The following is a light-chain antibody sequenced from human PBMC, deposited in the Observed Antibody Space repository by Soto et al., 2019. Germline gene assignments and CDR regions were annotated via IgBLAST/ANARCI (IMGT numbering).Light chain of an antibody. CDR3: QQYFEWPPMT. CDR2: GAS. V-gene: IGKV3-15*01. J-gene: IGKJ1*01. CDR1: QSVSSN. Sequence: IVMTQSPATLSVSPGERATLSCRASQSVSSNLAWYQQKPGQAPRLLIFGASIRATGVPARFSAGGSGTEFTLTISSLQSEDFAIYYCQQYFEWPPMTFGQGTKVDIK.